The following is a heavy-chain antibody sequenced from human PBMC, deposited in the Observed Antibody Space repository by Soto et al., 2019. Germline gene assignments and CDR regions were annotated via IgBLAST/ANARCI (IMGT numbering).Heavy chain of an antibody. J-gene: IGHJ3*02. Sequence: SVKVSCKASGGTFSSYAISWVRQAPGQGLEWMGGIIPIFGTANYAQKFQGRVTMTRDTSIGTAYMELSRLTFDDTALYYCAREAHSWNDAFDIWGQGTMVTVPS. CDR3: AREAHSWNDAFDI. CDR2: IIPIFGTA. V-gene: IGHV1-69*05. CDR1: GGTFSSYA. D-gene: IGHD1-1*01.